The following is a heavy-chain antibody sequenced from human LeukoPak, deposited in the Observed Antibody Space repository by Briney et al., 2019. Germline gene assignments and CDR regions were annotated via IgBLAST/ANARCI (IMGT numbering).Heavy chain of an antibody. CDR2: MNPNSGNA. CDR1: GYTFTSYD. J-gene: IGHJ3*02. V-gene: IGHV1-8*01. Sequence: ASVKVSCKASGYTFTSYDINWVRQATGQGLEWMGWMNPNSGNAGYAQKFQGRVTMTRNTSISTPYMELSSLRSEDTAVYYCARWGYDTDAFDIWGQGTMVTVSS. D-gene: IGHD3-22*01. CDR3: ARWGYDTDAFDI.